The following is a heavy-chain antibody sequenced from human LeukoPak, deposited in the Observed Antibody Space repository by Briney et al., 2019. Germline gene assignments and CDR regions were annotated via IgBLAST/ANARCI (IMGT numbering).Heavy chain of an antibody. Sequence: PGGSLRLSCAASGFTFSSYAMSWVRQAPGKGLEWVSAISGSGGSTYYADSVKGRFTISRDNSKNTLYLQMNSLRAEDTAVYYCAKHPWTMVVRGDWFDPWGQGTLATVSS. CDR3: AKHPWTMVVRGDWFDP. V-gene: IGHV3-23*01. J-gene: IGHJ5*02. D-gene: IGHD4-23*01. CDR2: ISGSGGST. CDR1: GFTFSSYA.